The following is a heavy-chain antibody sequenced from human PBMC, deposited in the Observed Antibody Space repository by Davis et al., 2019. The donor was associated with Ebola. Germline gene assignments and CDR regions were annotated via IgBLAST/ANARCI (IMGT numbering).Heavy chain of an antibody. CDR1: GGSISSYY. D-gene: IGHD2-2*02. CDR3: ARLVVPAAIGWGWFDP. J-gene: IGHJ5*02. Sequence: GSLRLSCNVSGGSISSYYWSWIRQPPGKGLEWIGYIYYSGSTNYNPSLKSRVTVSVDTSKNQFSLKLSSVTAAGTAVYYCARLVVPAAIGWGWFDPWGQGTLVTVSS. V-gene: IGHV4-59*08. CDR2: IYYSGST.